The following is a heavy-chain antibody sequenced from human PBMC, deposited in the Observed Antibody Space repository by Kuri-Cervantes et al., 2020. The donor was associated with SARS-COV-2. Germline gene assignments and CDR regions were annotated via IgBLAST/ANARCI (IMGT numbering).Heavy chain of an antibody. CDR1: GGSFSGYY. V-gene: IGHV4-59*10. Sequence: GSLRLSCAIYGGSFSGYYWSWIRQPAGKGLEWIGRIYTSGSTNYNPSLKSRVTMSVDKSKNQFSLKLSSVTAADTAVYYCARVGSSTTYYYYGMDVWGQGTTVTVSS. CDR3: ARVGSSTTYYYYGMDV. J-gene: IGHJ6*02. D-gene: IGHD6-13*01. CDR2: IYTSGST.